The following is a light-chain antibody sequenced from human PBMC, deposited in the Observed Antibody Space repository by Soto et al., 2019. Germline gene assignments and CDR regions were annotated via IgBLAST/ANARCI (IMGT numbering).Light chain of an antibody. CDR2: AAA. CDR1: QGVRYNY. CDR3: PQDGDVTVT. V-gene: IGKV3-20*01. Sequence: EILLTQSPGTLSLSPSETATLSCRASQGVRYNYLAWYQQRPGQPPRLLIYAAASRASGIPDRFSGSVSGTGLTLPNRSLEPGGFAGYFWPQDGDVTVTFGGGTQVEI. J-gene: IGKJ4*01.